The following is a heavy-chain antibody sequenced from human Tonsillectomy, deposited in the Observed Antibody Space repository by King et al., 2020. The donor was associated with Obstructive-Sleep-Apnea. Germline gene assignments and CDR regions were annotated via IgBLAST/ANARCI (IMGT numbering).Heavy chain of an antibody. CDR3: ARSPGAVAGNWYFDL. CDR2: FYYSGTS. J-gene: IGHJ2*01. V-gene: IGHV4-59*01. Sequence: VQLQESGPGLVKPSETLSLTCAVSGGSISSYSWRWIRQPPGKGLEGIGYFYYSGTSNYNPSLKSRVTISVDTSKNQVSLKLTSVTAADTAVYYCARSPGAVAGNWYFDLWGRGTLVTVSS. D-gene: IGHD6-19*01. CDR1: GGSISSYS.